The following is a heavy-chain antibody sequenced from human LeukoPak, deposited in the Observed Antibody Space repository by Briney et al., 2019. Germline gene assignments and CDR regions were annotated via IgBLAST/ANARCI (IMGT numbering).Heavy chain of an antibody. CDR1: GGSISSSSYY. CDR2: IYYSGST. CDR3: ARSPVTTWWFDL. D-gene: IGHD4-17*01. J-gene: IGHJ5*02. V-gene: IGHV4-39*07. Sequence: SETLSLTCTVSGGSISSSSYYWGWIRQPPGKGLEWIGSIYYSGSTYYNPSLKSRVTMSIDTSKNQFSLNLSSVTAADTAVYYCARSPVTTWWFDLWGQGTLVTVSS.